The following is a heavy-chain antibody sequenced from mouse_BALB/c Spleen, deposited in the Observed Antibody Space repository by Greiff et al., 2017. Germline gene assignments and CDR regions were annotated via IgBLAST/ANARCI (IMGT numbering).Heavy chain of an antibody. CDR2: SRNKANDYTT. J-gene: IGHJ4*01. D-gene: IGHD2-1*01. CDR3: ARDAPYGNSAIDY. V-gene: IGHV7-1*02. CDR1: GFTFSDFY. Sequence: EVNVVESGGGLVQPGGSLRLSCATSGFTFSDFYMEWVRQPPGKRLEWIAASRNKANDYTTEYSASVKGQFIVSRDTSQSILYLQMNALRAADTAIYYFARDAPYGNSAIDYWGQGTSVTVSS.